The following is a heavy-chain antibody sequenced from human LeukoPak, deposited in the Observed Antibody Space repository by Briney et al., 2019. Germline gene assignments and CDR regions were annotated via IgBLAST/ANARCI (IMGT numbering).Heavy chain of an antibody. J-gene: IGHJ4*02. CDR1: GFTFSSYA. D-gene: IGHD3-16*01. Sequence: GGSLSLSCAASGFTFSSYAMSWVRQAPGKGLEWVSAISGSGGSTYYADSVKGRFTISRDNSRDTLYLQMNSLRAEDTAVYYCAKGYYDYVWGSYYFDYWGQGTLVTVSS. CDR3: AKGYYDYVWGSYYFDY. CDR2: ISGSGGST. V-gene: IGHV3-23*01.